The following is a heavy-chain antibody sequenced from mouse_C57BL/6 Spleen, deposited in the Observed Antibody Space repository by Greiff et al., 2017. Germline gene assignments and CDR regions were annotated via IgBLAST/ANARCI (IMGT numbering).Heavy chain of an antibody. J-gene: IGHJ1*03. Sequence: QVQLQQPGAELVRPGTSVKLSCKASGYTFTSYWMHWVKQRPGQGLEWIGVIDPSDSYTNYNQKFKGKATLTVDTSSSTAYMQLSSLTSEDSAVYYCARRGGNWYFDGWGTGTTVTVSS. CDR2: IDPSDSYT. V-gene: IGHV1-59*01. CDR1: GYTFTSYW. CDR3: ARRGGNWYFDG.